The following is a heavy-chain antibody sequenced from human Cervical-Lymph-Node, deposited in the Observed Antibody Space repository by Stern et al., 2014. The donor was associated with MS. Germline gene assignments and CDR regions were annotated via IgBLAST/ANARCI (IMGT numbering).Heavy chain of an antibody. CDR3: ARGIGGDKGAFDI. V-gene: IGHV3-13*01. Sequence: EVPLVESGGGLVQPGGSLRLSCAASGFTFSTYDMHWVRQVTGKRLEWLSRINPAGDTYSPGSVKGRFTISRENVKSSLYLQMNSLRAGDTAVYYCARGIGGDKGAFDIWGQGTMVTVSS. D-gene: IGHD2-21*02. CDR2: INPAGDT. CDR1: GFTFSTYD. J-gene: IGHJ3*02.